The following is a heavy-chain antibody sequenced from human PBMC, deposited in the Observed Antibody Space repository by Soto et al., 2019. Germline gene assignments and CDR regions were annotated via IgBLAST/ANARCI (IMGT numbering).Heavy chain of an antibody. CDR1: GGSISSGGYY. J-gene: IGHJ4*02. Sequence: SETLSLTCTVSGGSISSGGYYWSWIRQHPGKGLEWIGYIYYSGSTYYNPSLKSRVTISVDTSKNQFSLKLSSVTAADTAVYYCARENYDSSGYYYFYFDYWGQGTLVTVSS. V-gene: IGHV4-31*03. CDR3: ARENYDSSGYYYFYFDY. CDR2: IYYSGST. D-gene: IGHD3-22*01.